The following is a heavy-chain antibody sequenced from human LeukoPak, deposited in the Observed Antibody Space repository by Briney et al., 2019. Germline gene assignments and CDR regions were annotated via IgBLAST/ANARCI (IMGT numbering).Heavy chain of an antibody. CDR1: GGSISSYY. Sequence: PSETLSLTCTVSGGSISSYYWNWIRQPAGKGLEWIGRIYTSGTTNYNPSLKSRVTMSVGTSKNQFSLKLSSVTAADTAVYYCAGVSSGDWYLDLWGRGTLVTVSS. V-gene: IGHV4-4*07. J-gene: IGHJ2*01. CDR3: AGVSSGDWYLDL. D-gene: IGHD3-22*01. CDR2: IYTSGTT.